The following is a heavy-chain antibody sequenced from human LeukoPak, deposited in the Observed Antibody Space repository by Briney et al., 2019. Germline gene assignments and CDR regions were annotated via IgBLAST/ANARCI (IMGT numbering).Heavy chain of an antibody. D-gene: IGHD3-22*01. J-gene: IGHJ4*02. CDR1: GFTFSTYA. CDR2: ISGSGGST. Sequence: PGGSLRLSCAASGFTFSTYAMSWVRHAPGKGLEWVSAISGSGGSTYYADSVKGRFTISRDNSKNTLYLQMNSLRAEDTAVYYCAKDLVTGLVVITTLSHWGQGTLVTVSS. CDR3: AKDLVTGLVVITTLSH. V-gene: IGHV3-23*01.